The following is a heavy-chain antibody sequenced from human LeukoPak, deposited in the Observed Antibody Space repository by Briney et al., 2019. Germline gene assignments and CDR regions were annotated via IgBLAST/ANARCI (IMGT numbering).Heavy chain of an antibody. V-gene: IGHV4-61*08. D-gene: IGHD2-2*01. CDR1: GGSISSGGYY. CDR3: ARSSCSSTSCWRGYFDY. J-gene: IGHJ4*02. Sequence: PSQTLSLTCTVSGGSISSGGYYWSWIRQPPGKGLEWIGYIYYSGSTNYNPSLKSRVTISVDTSKNQFSLKLSSVTAADTAVYYCARSSCSSTSCWRGYFDYWGQGTLVTVSS. CDR2: IYYSGST.